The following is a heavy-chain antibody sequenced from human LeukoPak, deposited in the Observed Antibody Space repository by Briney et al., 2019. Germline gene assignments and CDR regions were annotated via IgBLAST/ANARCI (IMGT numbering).Heavy chain of an antibody. D-gene: IGHD2-2*01. Sequence: SETLSLTCTVSGGSISSSSYYWGWIRQPPGKGLEWIGYISYRGNTNYNPSLKRRVTISLDTSKNQFSLRLSSVTAADTAVYYCATLYCSRTSCYVDYWGQGTLVTVSS. J-gene: IGHJ4*02. V-gene: IGHV4-61*05. CDR2: ISYRGNT. CDR1: GGSISSSSYY. CDR3: ATLYCSRTSCYVDY.